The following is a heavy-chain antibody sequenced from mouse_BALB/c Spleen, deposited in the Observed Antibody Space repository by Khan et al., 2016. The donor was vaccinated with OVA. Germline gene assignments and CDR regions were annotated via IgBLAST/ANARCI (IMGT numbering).Heavy chain of an antibody. V-gene: IGHV14-1*02. Sequence: VQLKQSGAELVRPGALVKLSCKASGFNIKDYYIHWVKQRPEQGLEWIGWIDPENGETVYDPKFQGKAIITADTSSNTAYLHLSSLTSEDTAVDYCARSGYSAWFAYWGQGTLVTVSA. J-gene: IGHJ3*01. CDR1: GFNIKDYY. CDR2: IDPENGET. CDR3: ARSGYSAWFAY.